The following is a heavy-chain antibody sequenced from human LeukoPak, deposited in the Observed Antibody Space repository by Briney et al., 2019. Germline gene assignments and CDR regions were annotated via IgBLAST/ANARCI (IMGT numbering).Heavy chain of an antibody. D-gene: IGHD2-15*01. V-gene: IGHV4-59*12. Sequence: SETLSLTCTVSGGSISSYYWSWIRQPPGKGLEWIGYIYYSGSTNYNPSLKSRVTISVDTSKNQFSLKLSSVTAADTAVYYCARGTMHCSGGSCSQAWFDPWGQGTLVTVSS. CDR2: IYYSGST. CDR3: ARGTMHCSGGSCSQAWFDP. CDR1: GGSISSYY. J-gene: IGHJ5*02.